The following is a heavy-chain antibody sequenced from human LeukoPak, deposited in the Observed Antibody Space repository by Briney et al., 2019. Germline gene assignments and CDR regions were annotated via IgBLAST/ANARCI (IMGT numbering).Heavy chain of an antibody. D-gene: IGHD1-26*01. CDR1: GFTVSSNY. Sequence: GGSLRLSCAASGFTVSSNYMSWVRQAPGKGLEWVSVIYSGGSTYYADSVKGRFTISRDNSKNTLYLQMNSPRAEDTAVYYCARRSGSYFHYYYYMDVWGKGTTVTVSS. V-gene: IGHV3-53*01. CDR2: IYSGGST. J-gene: IGHJ6*03. CDR3: ARRSGSYFHYYYYMDV.